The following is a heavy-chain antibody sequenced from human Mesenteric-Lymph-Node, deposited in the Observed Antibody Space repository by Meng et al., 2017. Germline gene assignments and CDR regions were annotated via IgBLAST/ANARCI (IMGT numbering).Heavy chain of an antibody. CDR1: GGSISSYY. V-gene: IGHV4-59*12. D-gene: IGHD3-9*01. J-gene: IGHJ4*02. Sequence: SETLSLTCTVSGGSISSYYWSWIRQPPGKGLEWIGYIYNSGSTNYNPSLKSRVTISVDTSKNQFSLKLSSVTAADTAVYYCARGGPILRYFDWLLSYWGQGTLVTGAS. CDR3: ARGGPILRYFDWLLSY. CDR2: IYNSGST.